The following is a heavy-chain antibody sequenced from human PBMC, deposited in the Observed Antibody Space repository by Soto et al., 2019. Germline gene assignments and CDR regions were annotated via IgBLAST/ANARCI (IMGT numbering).Heavy chain of an antibody. V-gene: IGHV3-23*01. Sequence: PGGSLRLSCAASGFTISSSAMSWVRQAPGKGLEWVSAISDRGDTTHYADSVKGRFTISRDTSKNTLYLQIYTLRAEDTAVYYCAKDKPTTTAFDYWGRGTLVTSPQ. CDR2: ISDRGDTT. CDR3: AKDKPTTTAFDY. CDR1: GFTISSSA. J-gene: IGHJ4*02. D-gene: IGHD1-1*01.